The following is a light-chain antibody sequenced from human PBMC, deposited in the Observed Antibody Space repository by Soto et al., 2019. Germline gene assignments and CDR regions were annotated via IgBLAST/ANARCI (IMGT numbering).Light chain of an antibody. CDR1: QSVSSN. CDR3: HQYNNWPPWT. V-gene: IGKV3-15*01. J-gene: IGKJ1*01. Sequence: EIVMTQSPATLSVSPGERATLSCRASQSVSSNLAWYQQKPGQAPRLLISGASTRAAGISDRFRGSGSGTEFTLTISSLRSEDFAVYYCHQYNNWPPWTFGQGTRWIS. CDR2: GAS.